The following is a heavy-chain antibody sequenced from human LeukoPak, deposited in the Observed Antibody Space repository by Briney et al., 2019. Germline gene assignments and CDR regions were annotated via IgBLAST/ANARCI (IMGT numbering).Heavy chain of an antibody. CDR2: ISSSSGYI. CDR1: GFTFSSYS. D-gene: IGHD1-26*01. V-gene: IGHV3-21*01. J-gene: IGHJ4*02. Sequence: GGSLRLSCAASGFTFSSYSMKGGRQAPGKGVEWGSSISSSSGYIYCADSVKGRFTISRDNAKNSLYLQMNSLRAEDTAVYYCARDRSGSYHRALKYWGQGTLVTVSS. CDR3: ARDRSGSYHRALKY.